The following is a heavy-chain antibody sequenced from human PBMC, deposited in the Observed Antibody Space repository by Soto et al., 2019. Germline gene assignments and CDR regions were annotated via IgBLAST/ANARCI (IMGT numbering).Heavy chain of an antibody. J-gene: IGHJ4*02. D-gene: IGHD3-22*01. V-gene: IGHV3-23*01. CDR3: AKERGEYYDSSGYYY. Sequence: GGSLRLSCAASGFTFSSYAMSWVRQAPGKGLEWVSAISGSGGATYYADSVKGRFTISRDNSKNTLYLQMNSLRAKDTAVYYCAKERGEYYDSSGYYYWGQGTLVTVSS. CDR1: GFTFSSYA. CDR2: ISGSGGAT.